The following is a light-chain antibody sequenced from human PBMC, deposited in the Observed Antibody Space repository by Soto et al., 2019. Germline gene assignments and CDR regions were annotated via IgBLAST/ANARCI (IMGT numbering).Light chain of an antibody. CDR2: DAS. Sequence: ELVLTPSPATLSLSPGARATLSCRASQSVSSYVAWYQQKPGQAPRLLIYDASNTATGIPARFSGSASGTDFALTISRLEPEDFAVYYCQQYGTSTGTFGQGTKVDIK. CDR3: QQYGTSTGT. CDR1: QSVSSY. V-gene: IGKV3-11*01. J-gene: IGKJ1*01.